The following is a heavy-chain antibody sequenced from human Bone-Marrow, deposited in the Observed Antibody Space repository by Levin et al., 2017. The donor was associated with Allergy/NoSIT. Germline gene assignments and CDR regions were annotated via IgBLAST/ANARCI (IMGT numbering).Heavy chain of an antibody. CDR1: GFTLSRHT. D-gene: IGHD4-11*01. Sequence: PTGGSLRLSCAASGFTLSRHTIFWVRQAPGKGLEWVTLISYGGDNKAYADFVQGRFTVSRDDSQNTVFLQLNSLRPEDTAVYYCARDLSPLTTDDYNLDVWGQGTTVSVSS. CDR3: ARDLSPLTTDDYNLDV. CDR2: ISYGGDNK. J-gene: IGHJ6*02. V-gene: IGHV3-30-3*01.